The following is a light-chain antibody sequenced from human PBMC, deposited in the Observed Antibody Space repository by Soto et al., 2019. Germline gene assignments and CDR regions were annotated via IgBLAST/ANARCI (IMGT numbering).Light chain of an antibody. V-gene: IGKV3-11*01. Sequence: EIVMTQSPATLSVSPGERATLSCRASQSVSSYLAWYQQKPGQAPRLLIYDASNRATGIPARFSGSGSGTDFTLTISSLEPEDFAVYYCQQRSNWPPFGQGTKVDIK. CDR1: QSVSSY. J-gene: IGKJ1*01. CDR2: DAS. CDR3: QQRSNWPP.